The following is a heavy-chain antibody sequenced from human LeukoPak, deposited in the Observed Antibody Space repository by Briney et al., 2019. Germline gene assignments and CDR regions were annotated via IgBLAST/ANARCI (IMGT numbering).Heavy chain of an antibody. CDR1: GFTFSSYA. Sequence: GGSLRLSCAASGFTFSSYAMSWVRQAPGKGLEWVSAISGSGGSTYYADSVKGRFTISRDNSKNTLYLQMNSLRAEDTAVYYCAKIVGAISETDYFDYWGQGILVTVSS. CDR2: ISGSGGST. CDR3: AKIVGAISETDYFDY. J-gene: IGHJ4*02. D-gene: IGHD1-26*01. V-gene: IGHV3-23*01.